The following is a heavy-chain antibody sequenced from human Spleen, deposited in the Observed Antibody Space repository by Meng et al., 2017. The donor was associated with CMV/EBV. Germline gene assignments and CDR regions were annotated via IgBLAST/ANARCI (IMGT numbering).Heavy chain of an antibody. D-gene: IGHD6-6*01. CDR3: ARDSSIAARNYYSGMDV. Sequence: GESLKISCAASGFTFSSYAMHWVRQAPGKGLEWVAVISYDGSNKYYADSVKGRFTISRDNSKNTLYLQMNSLRAEDTAVYYCARDSSIAARNYYSGMDVWGQGTTVTVSS. CDR2: ISYDGSNK. J-gene: IGHJ6*02. V-gene: IGHV3-30*04. CDR1: GFTFSSYA.